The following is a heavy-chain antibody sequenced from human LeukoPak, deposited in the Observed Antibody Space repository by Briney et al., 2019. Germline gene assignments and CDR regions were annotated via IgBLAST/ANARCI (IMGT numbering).Heavy chain of an antibody. CDR2: ISAYNGNT. V-gene: IGHV1-18*01. Sequence: ASVKVSCKASGYTFTSYGISWVRQAPGQGLEWMGWISAYNGNTNYAQKLQGRVTMTTDTSTSTAYMELRSLRSDDTAVYYCARDELLHSSGWVRNPRFDYWGQGTLVTVSS. CDR1: GYTFTSYG. J-gene: IGHJ4*02. CDR3: ARDELLHSSGWVRNPRFDY. D-gene: IGHD6-19*01.